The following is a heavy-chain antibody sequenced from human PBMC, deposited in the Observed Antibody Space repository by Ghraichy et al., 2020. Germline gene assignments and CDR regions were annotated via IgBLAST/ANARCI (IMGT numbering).Heavy chain of an antibody. J-gene: IGHJ5*02. Sequence: SETLSLTCTVSGGSISSSSHYWGWIRQPPGKGLEWIGSIYYSGKTYYNPSLKSRVTISVDTSKNQFSLKVSSVTAADTAVYYCASADCSKTSCDWTSGWFDPWGQGTLVTVSS. CDR3: ASADCSKTSCDWTSGWFDP. CDR1: GGSISSSSHY. V-gene: IGHV4-39*01. D-gene: IGHD2-2*01. CDR2: IYYSGKT.